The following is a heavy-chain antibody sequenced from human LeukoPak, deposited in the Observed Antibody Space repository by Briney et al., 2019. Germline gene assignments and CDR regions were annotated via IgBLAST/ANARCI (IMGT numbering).Heavy chain of an antibody. V-gene: IGHV4-4*07. CDR1: GGSISNYY. Sequence: SETLSLTCTVSGGSISNYYWSWIRQPAGKGLEWIGRIYSSGSTNYNPSLKSRVTMSVDTSKNQFSLKLSSVTAADTAVYYCARAPEQWLANNWFDPWGQGTLVTVSS. D-gene: IGHD6-19*01. CDR2: IYSSGST. CDR3: ARAPEQWLANNWFDP. J-gene: IGHJ5*02.